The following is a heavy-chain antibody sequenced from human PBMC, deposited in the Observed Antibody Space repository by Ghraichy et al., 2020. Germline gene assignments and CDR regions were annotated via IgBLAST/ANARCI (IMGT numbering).Heavy chain of an antibody. Sequence: LSLTCAASGFSFSAYWMHWFRQTPGKKLMWVSHINVDGSTRTYADSVKGRFTISRDNAKNTLFLQMDSLRAEDTGVYYCAKDLTWNQADYWGQGALVTVSS. CDR2: INVDGSTR. CDR1: GFSFSAYW. V-gene: IGHV3-74*01. CDR3: AKDLTWNQADY. J-gene: IGHJ4*02. D-gene: IGHD1-1*01.